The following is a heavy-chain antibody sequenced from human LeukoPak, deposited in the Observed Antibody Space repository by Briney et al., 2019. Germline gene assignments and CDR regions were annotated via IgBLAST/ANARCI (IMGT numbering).Heavy chain of an antibody. J-gene: IGHJ4*02. D-gene: IGHD3-22*01. Sequence: PGGSLRLSCAASGFTFSSYSMNWVRHAPGKGLEWVSSISSSTNYIYYADSVKGRFTISRDNAKYSLYLQMNSLRAEDTAVYYCARAPVYDSSHDYWGQGTLVTVSS. CDR1: GFTFSSYS. CDR3: ARAPVYDSSHDY. V-gene: IGHV3-21*01. CDR2: ISSSTNYI.